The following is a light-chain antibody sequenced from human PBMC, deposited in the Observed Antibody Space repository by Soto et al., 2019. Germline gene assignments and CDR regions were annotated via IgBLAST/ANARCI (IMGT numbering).Light chain of an antibody. CDR3: QQYNNWPPIT. CDR1: QSVSSY. J-gene: IGKJ5*01. V-gene: IGKV3-15*01. Sequence: EIVLTQSPGTLSLSPGERATLSCRASQSVSSYSLAWYQKKPGQAPRLLIYGASTRATGIPARFSGSGSGTEFTLTISSLQSEDLAVYYCQQYNNWPPITFGQGTRLEIK. CDR2: GAS.